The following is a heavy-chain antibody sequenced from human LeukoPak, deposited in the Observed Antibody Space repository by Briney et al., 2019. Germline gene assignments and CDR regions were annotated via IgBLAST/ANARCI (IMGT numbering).Heavy chain of an antibody. J-gene: IGHJ5*01. CDR2: ISGDGGST. CDR1: GFSFDDYA. Sequence: GGSLRLSCAAPGFSFDDYAIHWVRQAPGKGLEWVSLISGDGGSTFYADSVKSRFTISRDNSKNSLYLQMSSLRSEDTALYYCARESDSSGWYDSWGQGTLVTVSS. D-gene: IGHD3-22*01. CDR3: ARESDSSGWYDS. V-gene: IGHV3-43*02.